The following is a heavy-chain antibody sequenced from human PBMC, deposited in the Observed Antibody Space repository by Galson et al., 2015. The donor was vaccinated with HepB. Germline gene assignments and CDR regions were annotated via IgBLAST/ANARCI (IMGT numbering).Heavy chain of an antibody. CDR2: ISYDGSNK. D-gene: IGHD4-17*01. CDR3: ARERWHPWLIEYGDYVLYYGMDV. Sequence: SLRLSCAASGFTFSSYGMHWVRQAPGKGLEWVAVISYDGSNKYYADSVKGRFTISRDNSKNTLYLQMNSLRAEDTAVYYCARERWHPWLIEYGDYVLYYGMDVWGQGTTVTVSS. V-gene: IGHV3-30*03. CDR1: GFTFSSYG. J-gene: IGHJ6*02.